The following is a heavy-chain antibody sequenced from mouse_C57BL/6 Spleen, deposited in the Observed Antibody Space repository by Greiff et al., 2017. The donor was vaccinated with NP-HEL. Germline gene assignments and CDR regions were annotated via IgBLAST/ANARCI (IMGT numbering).Heavy chain of an antibody. Sequence: EVKLQESGPGLVKPSQSLSLTCSVTGYSITSGYYWNWIRQFPGNKLEWMGYISYDGSNNYNPSLKNRISITRDTSKNQFFLKLNSVTTEDTATYYCAREEGLYAMDYWGQGTSVTVSS. J-gene: IGHJ4*01. CDR1: GYSITSGYY. CDR2: ISYDGSN. V-gene: IGHV3-6*01. CDR3: AREEGLYAMDY.